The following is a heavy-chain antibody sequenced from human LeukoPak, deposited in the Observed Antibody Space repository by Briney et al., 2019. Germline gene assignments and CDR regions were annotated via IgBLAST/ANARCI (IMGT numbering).Heavy chain of an antibody. CDR2: INHSGST. D-gene: IGHD5-12*01. J-gene: IGHJ4*02. CDR1: GGSISGYY. CDR3: ARGGYKRGYSGYVNY. V-gene: IGHV4-34*01. Sequence: SETLSLTCTVSGGSISGYYWSWIRQPPGKGLEWIGEINHSGSTNYNPSLKSRVTISVDTSKNQFSLKLSSVTAADTAVYYCARGGYKRGYSGYVNYWGQGTLVTVSS.